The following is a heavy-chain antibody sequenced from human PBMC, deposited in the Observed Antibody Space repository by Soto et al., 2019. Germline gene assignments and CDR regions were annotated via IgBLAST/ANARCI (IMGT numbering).Heavy chain of an antibody. D-gene: IGHD5-18*01. CDR2: IYYSGST. V-gene: IGHV4-61*01. J-gene: IGHJ3*02. CDR1: GGSVSSGSYY. CDR3: ARVRSFVHTAMVPGAFDI. Sequence: SETLSLTCTVSGGSVSSGSYYWSWIRQPPGKGLEWIGYIYYSGSTNYNPSLKSRVTISVDTSKNQFSLKLSSVTAADTAVYYCARVRSFVHTAMVPGAFDIWGQGTMVTVSS.